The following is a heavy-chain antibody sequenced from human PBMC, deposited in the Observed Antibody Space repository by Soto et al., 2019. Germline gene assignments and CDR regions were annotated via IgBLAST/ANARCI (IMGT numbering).Heavy chain of an antibody. CDR2: ISWNSGSI. CDR3: AKDMVGEYGAHFDY. CDR1: GFTFDDYA. J-gene: IGHJ4*02. V-gene: IGHV3-9*01. D-gene: IGHD4-17*01. Sequence: PGGSLRLSCAASGFTFDDYAMHWVRQAPGKGLEWVSGISWNSGSIGYADSVKGRFTISRDNAKNSLYLQMNSLRAEDTALYYCAKDMVGEYGAHFDYWGQGTLVTVSS.